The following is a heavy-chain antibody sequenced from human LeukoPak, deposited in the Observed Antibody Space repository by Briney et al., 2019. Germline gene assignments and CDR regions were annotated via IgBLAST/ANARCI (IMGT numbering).Heavy chain of an antibody. CDR2: IYHSGST. CDR3: ARVPIAAAGTDGIY. V-gene: IGHV4-34*01. D-gene: IGHD6-13*01. CDR1: GGSFSGYY. J-gene: IGHJ4*02. Sequence: PSETLSLTCAVYGGSFSGYYWSWIRQPPGKGLEWIGEIYHSGSTNYNPSLKSRVTISVDKSKNQFSLKLSSVTAADTAVYYCARVPIAAAGTDGIYWGQGTLVTVSS.